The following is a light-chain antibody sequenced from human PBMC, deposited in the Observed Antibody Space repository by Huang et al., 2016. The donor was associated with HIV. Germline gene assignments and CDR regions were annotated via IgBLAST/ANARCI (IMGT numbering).Light chain of an antibody. V-gene: IGKV1-17*03. Sequence: DIQMTQSPSAMSASVGDKVTITCRASQAISHYLVWFQQKPGRAPKRLIYAASSLQSGVPSRFSGSGYGTKFALTISSLQPEDFATYYCLQHHAYPRTFGRGTKVEVK. CDR3: LQHHAYPRT. CDR1: QAISHY. CDR2: AAS. J-gene: IGKJ1*01.